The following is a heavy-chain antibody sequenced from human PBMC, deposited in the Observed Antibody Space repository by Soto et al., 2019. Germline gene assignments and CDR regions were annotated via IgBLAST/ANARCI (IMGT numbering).Heavy chain of an antibody. CDR3: ASDCGCDCYSRHFDY. CDR2: INPSGGST. Sequence: ASVKVSCKASGYTFTSYYMHWVRQAPGQGLEWMGIINPSGGSTSYAQKFQGRVTMTTDTSTSTAYMELSSLRSEDTAVYYCASDCGCDCYSRHFDYWGQGTLVTVSS. CDR1: GYTFTSYY. D-gene: IGHD2-21*01. V-gene: IGHV1-46*01. J-gene: IGHJ4*02.